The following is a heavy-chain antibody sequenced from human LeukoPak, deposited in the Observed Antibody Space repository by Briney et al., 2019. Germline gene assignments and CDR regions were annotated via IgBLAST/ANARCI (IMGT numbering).Heavy chain of an antibody. D-gene: IGHD6-13*01. V-gene: IGHV3-74*01. CDR1: GFTFSSYW. J-gene: IGHJ4*02. CDR2: INSDGSST. CDR3: ARVLYSSSWYLFDY. Sequence: GGSLRLSCAASGFTFSSYWMHWVRQAPGKGLVWVSRINSDGSSTSYADSVKGRFTISRDNAKNTLYLQMNSLRAEDTAVYYCARVLYSSSWYLFDYWGPGNPGHRLL.